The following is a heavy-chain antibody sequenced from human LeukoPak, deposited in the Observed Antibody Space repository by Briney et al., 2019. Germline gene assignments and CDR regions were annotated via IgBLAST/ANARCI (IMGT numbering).Heavy chain of an antibody. CDR2: INPNSGGT. Sequence: ASVKVTCMASGCTFTGYYMHWARQAPGQGLEWMGWINPNSGGTKFARKFQGRVTMTRDTSISTAYMELSRLRSDDTAGYYCARSNYDSSGYYSRPYYYGMDVWGQGTTVTVSS. CDR1: GCTFTGYY. V-gene: IGHV1-2*02. CDR3: ARSNYDSSGYYSRPYYYGMDV. J-gene: IGHJ6*02. D-gene: IGHD3-22*01.